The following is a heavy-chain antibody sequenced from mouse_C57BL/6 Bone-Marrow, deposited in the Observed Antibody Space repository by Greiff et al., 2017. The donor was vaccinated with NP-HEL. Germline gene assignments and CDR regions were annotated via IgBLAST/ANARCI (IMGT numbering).Heavy chain of an antibody. CDR1: GYSITSDY. J-gene: IGHJ1*03. Sequence: EVKLLESGPGLAKPSQTLSLTCSVTGYSITSDYWNWIRKFPGNKLEYMGYISYSGSTYYNPTLKSRISITRDTSKNQYYLQLNSVTTEDTSTYYCARLYYDYGYWYFDVWGTGTTVTVSS. CDR3: ARLYYDYGYWYFDV. D-gene: IGHD2-4*01. CDR2: ISYSGST. V-gene: IGHV3-8*01.